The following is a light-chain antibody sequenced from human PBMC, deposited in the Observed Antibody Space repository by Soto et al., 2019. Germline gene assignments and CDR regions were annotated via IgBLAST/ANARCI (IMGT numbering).Light chain of an antibody. Sequence: PGDRATLSCRASRSVASDLAWYQQKPGQAPRLLIYAAATRATGVPARFSGSGSGTEFTLTISSLQPEDFAVYYCQQYHNWPPITFGQGTRLEIK. CDR3: QQYHNWPPIT. J-gene: IGKJ5*01. CDR1: RSVASD. CDR2: AAA. V-gene: IGKV3-15*01.